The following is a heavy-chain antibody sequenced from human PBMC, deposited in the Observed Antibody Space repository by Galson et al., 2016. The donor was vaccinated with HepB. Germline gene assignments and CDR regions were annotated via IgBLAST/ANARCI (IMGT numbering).Heavy chain of an antibody. CDR3: AMQPGFYLGS. CDR1: GGSISSDNW. Sequence: SETLSLTCAVSGGSISSDNWWSWARQPPGKGLEWIGEIFHRGTINYNPALKSRVTISLDESNNQFSLELNSVTAADTAVYYCAMQPGFYLGSWGQGTLVTVSS. CDR2: IFHRGTI. J-gene: IGHJ4*02. D-gene: IGHD1-14*01. V-gene: IGHV4-4*02.